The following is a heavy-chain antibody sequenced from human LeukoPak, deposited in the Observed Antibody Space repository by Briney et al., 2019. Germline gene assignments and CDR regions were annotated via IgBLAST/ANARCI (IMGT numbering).Heavy chain of an antibody. CDR1: GFTFSSYE. CDR2: ITGGGRTI. CDR3: ARVSRWPDWFAP. V-gene: IGHV3-48*03. Sequence: PGGSLRLSCAASGFTFSSYEMNWVRQAPGKGLEWLSYITGGGRTIYYADSVKGRFTISRDNAKNSLYLQMNSMRDEDTSVYYCARVSRWPDWFAPWGQGTLVTVSS. J-gene: IGHJ5*02. D-gene: IGHD5-24*01.